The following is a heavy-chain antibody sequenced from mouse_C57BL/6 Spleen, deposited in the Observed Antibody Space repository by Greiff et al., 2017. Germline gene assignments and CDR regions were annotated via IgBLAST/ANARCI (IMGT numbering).Heavy chain of an antibody. V-gene: IGHV1-42*01. J-gene: IGHJ2*01. CDR2: INPSTGGT. CDR1: GYSFTGYY. CDR3: ARAGGYYDY. Sequence: FQLQQSGPELVKPGASVKISCTASGYSFTGYYMNWVKQSPEKSLEWIGEINPSTGGTTYNQKFKAKATLTGDKSSSTAYMQLKSLTSEDSAVYYCARAGGYYDYWGQGTPLTVSS. D-gene: IGHD2-3*01.